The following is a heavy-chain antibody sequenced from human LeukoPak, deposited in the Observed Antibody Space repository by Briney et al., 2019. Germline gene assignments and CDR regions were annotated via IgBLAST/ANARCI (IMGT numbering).Heavy chain of an antibody. V-gene: IGHV1-2*02. J-gene: IGHJ4*02. CDR3: VRDRNWNYGGFDY. CDR1: GYTFTGYY. D-gene: IGHD1-7*01. CDR2: INPNSGGT. Sequence: ASVKVSCKASGYTFTGYYMHWVRQAPGQGLEWMGWINPNSGGTNYAQKFQGRVTMTRDTSISTAYMELSRLRSDDTAVYYCVRDRNWNYGGFDYWGQGTLVTVSS.